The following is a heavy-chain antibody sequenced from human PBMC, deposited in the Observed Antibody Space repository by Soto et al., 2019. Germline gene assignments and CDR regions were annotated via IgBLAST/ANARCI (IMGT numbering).Heavy chain of an antibody. V-gene: IGHV1-18*01. Sequence: QALLEQSGPEVKKPGDSVRISCWLYDSVFVTSVITWLRQAPGQGLAWLGWISANDRGTLSAMKFTDRLVMSTDPMRNLACLQLWDVTSDDSAVYFCARVGVRHLRPRETWGHGTPVTVSS. D-gene: IGHD1-26*01. CDR2: ISANDRGT. CDR1: DSVFVTSV. CDR3: ARVGVRHLRPRET. J-gene: IGHJ4*01.